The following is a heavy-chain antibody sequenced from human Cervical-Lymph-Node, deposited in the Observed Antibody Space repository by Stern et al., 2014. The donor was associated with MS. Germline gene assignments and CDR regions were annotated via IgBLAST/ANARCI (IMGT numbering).Heavy chain of an antibody. D-gene: IGHD5-18*01. V-gene: IGHV1-8*01. CDR3: ARVPGYNYGYGYYGMDV. CDR1: GYTFTSYH. Sequence: QVQLVQSGAEVKKPGASVKVSCKASGYTFTSYHINWVRQAPGQGLEWMGWMTPNSGSTGFAQKFQGRVTMTRDTSISTAYMELSSRRSEDTAVYYCARVPGYNYGYGYYGMDVWGQGTTVTVSS. J-gene: IGHJ6*02. CDR2: MTPNSGST.